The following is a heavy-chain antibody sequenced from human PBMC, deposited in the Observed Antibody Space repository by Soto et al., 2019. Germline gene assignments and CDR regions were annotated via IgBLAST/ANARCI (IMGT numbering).Heavy chain of an antibody. CDR1: GVSFSGYY. D-gene: IGHD1-26*01. J-gene: IGHJ6*02. CDR2: INHSGST. V-gene: IGHV4-34*01. CDR3: ARDSLKGATTDYYYGMDV. Sequence: SETLSLTCAVYGVSFSGYYWSWIRQPPGKGLEWIGEINHSGSTNYNPSPKSRVTISVDTSKNQFSLKLSSVTAADTAVYYCARDSLKGATTDYYYGMDVWGQGTTVT.